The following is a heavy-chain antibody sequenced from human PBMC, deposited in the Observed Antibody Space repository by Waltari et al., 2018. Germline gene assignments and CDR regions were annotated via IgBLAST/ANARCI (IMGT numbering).Heavy chain of an antibody. J-gene: IGHJ3*01. CDR1: GFRLSLYG. V-gene: IGHV3-23*04. Sequence: EANLAESGGGLVQPGGSLRLSCTASGFRLSLYGRSWVRQAPGKGLEWVSAISGSGADTFYADSVKDRFVISRDNSKNTVFLEMNSLRAEDTALYYCAKDPPGSYYEGFDEWGQGTMVTVSS. CDR2: ISGSGADT. D-gene: IGHD1-26*01. CDR3: AKDPPGSYYEGFDE.